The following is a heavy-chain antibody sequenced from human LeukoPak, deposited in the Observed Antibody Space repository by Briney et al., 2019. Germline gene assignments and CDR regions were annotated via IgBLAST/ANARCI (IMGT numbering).Heavy chain of an antibody. CDR3: ARDSAGGTLDAFDI. Sequence: SETLSLTCTVAGGSISSYYWSWVRQPPGKGLEWIGYIYYSGSTNYNPSLKSRVTISVDTSKNQFSLKLSSVTAADTAVYYCARDSAGGTLDAFDIWGQGTMVTVSS. V-gene: IGHV4-59*01. CDR2: IYYSGST. J-gene: IGHJ3*02. D-gene: IGHD1-14*01. CDR1: GGSISSYY.